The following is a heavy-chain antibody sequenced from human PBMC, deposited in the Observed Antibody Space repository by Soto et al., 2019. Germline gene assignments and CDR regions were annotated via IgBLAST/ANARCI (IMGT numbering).Heavy chain of an antibody. V-gene: IGHV4-59*12. CDR2: IYYSGST. D-gene: IGHD3-22*01. Sequence: EALSLTCTVSGGSISTYYWGWIRQPPGKRLEWIGYIYYSGSTNYNPSLKSRVTISVDTSKNQFSLQLSSVTAADTAVYYCVRGFYDTRGYSAPFASWGKGTLVTVSS. CDR3: VRGFYDTRGYSAPFAS. J-gene: IGHJ4*02. CDR1: GGSISTYY.